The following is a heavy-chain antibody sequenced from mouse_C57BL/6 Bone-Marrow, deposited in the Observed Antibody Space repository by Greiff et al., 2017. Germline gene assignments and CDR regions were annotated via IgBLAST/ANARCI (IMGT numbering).Heavy chain of an antibody. CDR3: ARHEDNLEAMDY. V-gene: IGHV1-62-2*01. CDR2: FYPGSGSI. CDR1: GYTFTEYT. Sequence: QVQLQQSGAELVKPGASVKLSCKASGYTFTEYTIHWVKQRSGQGLEWIGWFYPGSGSIKYNEKFKDKATLTADKSSSTTYMELSRVTSEDSAVYVCARHEDNLEAMDYWGQGTSVTVSS. J-gene: IGHJ4*01.